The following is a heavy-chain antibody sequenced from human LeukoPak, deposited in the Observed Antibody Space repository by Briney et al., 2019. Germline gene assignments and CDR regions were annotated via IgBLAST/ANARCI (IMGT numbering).Heavy chain of an antibody. D-gene: IGHD6-6*01. CDR2: IVVGSGNT. V-gene: IGHV1-58*02. CDR1: GFTFTSSA. J-gene: IGHJ4*02. CDR3: AADADLYSSSSPIDY. Sequence: GASVKVSCKASGFTFTSSAMQWVRQARGQRLEWIGWIVVGSGNTNYAQKFQERVTITRDMSTSTAYMELSSLRSEDTAAYYCAADADLYSSSSPIDYWGQGTLVTVSS.